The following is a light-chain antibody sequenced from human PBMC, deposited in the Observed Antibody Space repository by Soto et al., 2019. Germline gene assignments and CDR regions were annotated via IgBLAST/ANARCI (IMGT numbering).Light chain of an antibody. J-gene: IGKJ4*01. CDR3: LQYNVYPLT. CDR2: KAS. Sequence: EIQMTKSPSTLSASVGDRVTITCRASQNINRWLAWSQQRPGKASNLLIHKASTLEAGVPSRFSGSASETEFTITINSLLSDDFADYFCLQYNVYPLTCGGGTKL. CDR1: QNINRW. V-gene: IGKV1-5*03.